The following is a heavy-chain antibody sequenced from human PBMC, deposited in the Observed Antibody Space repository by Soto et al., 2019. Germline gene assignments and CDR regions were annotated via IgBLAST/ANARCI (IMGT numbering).Heavy chain of an antibody. CDR1: GFSLTSTRMC. D-gene: IGHD3-16*01. V-gene: IGHV2-70*11. J-gene: IGHJ5*02. CDR3: ARSKPSYDFLGFDP. Sequence: ESGPTLVNPTQTLTLTCTFSGFSLTSTRMCVNWIRQPPGKALEWLARIDWDDGKYYSKSLKTRLTISKDTSKNQVVLTMTNMDPVDTATYFCARSKPSYDFLGFDPWGQGTLVNV. CDR2: IDWDDGK.